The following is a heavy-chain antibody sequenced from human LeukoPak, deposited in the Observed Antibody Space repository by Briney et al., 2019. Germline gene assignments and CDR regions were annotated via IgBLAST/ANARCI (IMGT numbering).Heavy chain of an antibody. J-gene: IGHJ4*02. CDR2: ISSDGNNE. CDR3: AKDLSGRKGSFDY. Sequence: GGSLRLSCAASGFTFSSYEMNWVRQAPGKGLEWVALISSDGNNEYYADSVKGRFTISRDNSKNTLFLQMNSLRAEDTAVYYCAKDLSGRKGSFDYWGQGTLVTVSS. D-gene: IGHD3-10*01. V-gene: IGHV3-30*18. CDR1: GFTFSSYE.